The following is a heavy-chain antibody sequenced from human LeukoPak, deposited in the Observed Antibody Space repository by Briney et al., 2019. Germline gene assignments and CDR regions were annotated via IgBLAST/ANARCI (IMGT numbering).Heavy chain of an antibody. D-gene: IGHD1-26*01. V-gene: IGHV1-46*01. Sequence: ASVKVSCKASGYTFTSYDFNWVRQAPGQGLEWMGIINPSGGSTSYAQKFQGRVTMTRDTSTSTVYMELSSLRSEDTAVYYCARGLSRSYSFDYWGQGTLVTVSS. CDR1: GYTFTSYD. CDR2: INPSGGST. J-gene: IGHJ4*02. CDR3: ARGLSRSYSFDY.